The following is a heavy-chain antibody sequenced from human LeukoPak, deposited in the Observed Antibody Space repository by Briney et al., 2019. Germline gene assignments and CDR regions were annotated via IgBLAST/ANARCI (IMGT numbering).Heavy chain of an antibody. J-gene: IGHJ6*02. V-gene: IGHV4-31*03. CDR1: GGSISSGGYY. CDR2: INHSGST. D-gene: IGHD6-19*01. Sequence: PSQTLSLTCTVSGGSISSGGYYWSWIRQHPGKGLEWIGEINHSGSTNYNPSLKSRVTISVDTSKNQFSLKLSSVTAADTAVYYCARGPGDHSSGWHYYYYGMDVWGQGTTVTVSS. CDR3: ARGPGDHSSGWHYYYYGMDV.